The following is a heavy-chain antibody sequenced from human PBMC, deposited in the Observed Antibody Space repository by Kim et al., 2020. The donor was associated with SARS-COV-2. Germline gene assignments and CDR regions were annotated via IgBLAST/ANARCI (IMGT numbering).Heavy chain of an antibody. CDR3: ARRARPFIAVAGTGYFDY. J-gene: IGHJ4*02. D-gene: IGHD6-19*01. Sequence: GESLKISCKGSGYSFTSYWIAWVRQMPGKGLEWMGIIYPDDSDTRYSPSFQGQVTISADKSISTAYLQWSSLKASDTAMYYCARRARPFIAVAGTGYFDYWGQGTLVTVSS. CDR1: GYSFTSYW. V-gene: IGHV5-51*01. CDR2: IYPDDSDT.